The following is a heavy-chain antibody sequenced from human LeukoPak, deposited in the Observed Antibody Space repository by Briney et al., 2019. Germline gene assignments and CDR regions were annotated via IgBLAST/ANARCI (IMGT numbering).Heavy chain of an antibody. CDR1: GGSISSGDYY. CDR2: IYYSGST. D-gene: IGHD2-2*01. Sequence: PSQTLSLTCTVSGGSISSGDYYWSWIRQPPGKGLEWIGYIYYSGSTYYNPSLKSRVTISVDTSKNQFSLKLSSVTAADTAAYYCARESVVPAAFWYFDLWGRGTLVTVSS. CDR3: ARESVVPAAFWYFDL. V-gene: IGHV4-30-4*08. J-gene: IGHJ2*01.